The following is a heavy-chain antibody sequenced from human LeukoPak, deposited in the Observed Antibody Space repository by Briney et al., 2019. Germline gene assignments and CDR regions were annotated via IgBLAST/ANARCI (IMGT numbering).Heavy chain of an antibody. J-gene: IGHJ4*02. D-gene: IGHD3-10*01. CDR3: AKDRLRVAGGFDY. CDR1: GFTFSSYG. CDR2: ISNSGGST. Sequence: QPGGSLRLSCAASGFTFSSYGMSWVRQAPGKGLEWVSSISNSGGSTYYADSVKGRFTISRDNSKNTLYVQMNSLRAEDTAVYYCAKDRLRVAGGFDYWGQGTLVTASS. V-gene: IGHV3-23*01.